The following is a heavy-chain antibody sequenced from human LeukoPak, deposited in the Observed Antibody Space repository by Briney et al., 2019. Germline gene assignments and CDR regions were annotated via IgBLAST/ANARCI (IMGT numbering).Heavy chain of an antibody. J-gene: IGHJ4*02. Sequence: GGSLRLSCAASGFTFSSYAMSWVRQAPGKGLEWVSAISGSGGSTYYADSVKGRFTISRDNSKNTLYLQMNSLRAEDTAVYYCAKESLLYGGNSKYFDYWGQGTLVTVSS. CDR2: ISGSGGST. V-gene: IGHV3-23*01. CDR1: GFTFSSYA. D-gene: IGHD4-23*01. CDR3: AKESLLYGGNSKYFDY.